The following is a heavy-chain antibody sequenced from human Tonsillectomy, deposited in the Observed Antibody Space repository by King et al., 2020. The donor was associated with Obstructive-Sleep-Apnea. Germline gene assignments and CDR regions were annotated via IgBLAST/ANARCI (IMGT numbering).Heavy chain of an antibody. Sequence: VQLQQWGAGLLKPSETLSLTCAVYGGSFSGYYWTWIRQPPGKGLEWIGEINHSGSTIYNPSLKSRVTISVDTSKNKVALKLSSVTAADTAVYYCARLSRDWYFDLWGRGTLVTVSS. CDR2: INHSGST. D-gene: IGHD2/OR15-2a*01. V-gene: IGHV4-34*01. CDR1: GGSFSGYY. CDR3: ARLSRDWYFDL. J-gene: IGHJ2*01.